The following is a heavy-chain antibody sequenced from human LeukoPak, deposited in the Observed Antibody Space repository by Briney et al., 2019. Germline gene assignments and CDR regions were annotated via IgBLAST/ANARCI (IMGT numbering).Heavy chain of an antibody. V-gene: IGHV4-59*01. Sequence: SETLSLTCTVSGRSLSSYYWSWIRQPTGKGREWIGYIYYSGSTNYNPSLKSRVTISVDTSKNQVSLKLSTVTAADTAVYYCARGPGIQLWLLYAFDIWGQGTMVSVSS. CDR1: GRSLSSYY. CDR3: ARGPGIQLWLLYAFDI. D-gene: IGHD5-18*01. CDR2: IYYSGST. J-gene: IGHJ3*02.